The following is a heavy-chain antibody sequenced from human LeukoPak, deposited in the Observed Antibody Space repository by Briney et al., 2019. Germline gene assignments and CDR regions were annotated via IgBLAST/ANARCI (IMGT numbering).Heavy chain of an antibody. CDR3: ARAGVITMIGDYYFDY. CDR2: IIPIFGTA. D-gene: IGHD3-22*01. CDR1: GGTFSSYA. J-gene: IGHJ4*02. V-gene: IGHV1-69*05. Sequence: SVKVSCKASGGTFSSYAISWVRQAPGQGLEWMGGIIPIFGTANYAQKFQGRVTITTDESTSTAYMELSSLRSEDTAVYYCARAGVITMIGDYYFDYWGQGTLVTVSS.